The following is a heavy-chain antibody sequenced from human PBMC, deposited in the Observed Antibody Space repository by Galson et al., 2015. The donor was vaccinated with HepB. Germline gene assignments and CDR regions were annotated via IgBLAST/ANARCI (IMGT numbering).Heavy chain of an antibody. CDR3: ARGCIVGSGSVY. D-gene: IGHD2-15*01. Sequence: SLRLSCAASGFTFSAYAMHWVRQAPGKGLVWAAVISYDGTSKFYADSVKGRFTISRDKSKTTLYLQMNSLRVEDTAIYYCARGCIVGSGSVYWGQGTLVTVSS. CDR1: GFTFSAYA. CDR2: ISYDGTSK. J-gene: IGHJ4*02. V-gene: IGHV3-30-3*01.